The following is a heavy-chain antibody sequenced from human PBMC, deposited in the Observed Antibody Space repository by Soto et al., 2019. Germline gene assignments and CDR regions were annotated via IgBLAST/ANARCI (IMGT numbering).Heavy chain of an antibody. CDR2: ITPIFGTA. CDR3: ARGYYYDSSGYYYGGDLPMGNWFDP. D-gene: IGHD3-22*01. CDR1: GGTFSSYA. V-gene: IGHV1-69*13. J-gene: IGHJ5*02. Sequence: SVKVSCKASGGTFSSYAISWVRQAPGQGLEWMGGITPIFGTANYAQKFQGRVTITADESTSTAYMELSSLRSEDTAVYYCARGYYYDSSGYYYGGDLPMGNWFDPWGQGTLVTVSS.